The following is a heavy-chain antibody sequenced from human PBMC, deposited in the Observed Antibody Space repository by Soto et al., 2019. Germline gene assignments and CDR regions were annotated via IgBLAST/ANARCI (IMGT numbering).Heavy chain of an antibody. V-gene: IGHV1-18*01. CDR3: ARDQGSYYYYYYYGMDV. J-gene: IGHJ6*02. D-gene: IGHD3-10*01. CDR1: GYSFGRYF. CDR2: ISAYNGNT. Sequence: AAVQVSYKGAGYSFGRYFISGLRQAPGQGVEWMGWISAYNGNTNYAQKLQGRVTMTTDTSTSTAYMALRSLRSADPAVYYCARDQGSYYYYYYYGMDVWGQGTTFTVS.